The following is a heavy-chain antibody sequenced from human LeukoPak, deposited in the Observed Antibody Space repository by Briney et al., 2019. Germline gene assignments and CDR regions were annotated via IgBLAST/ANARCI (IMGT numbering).Heavy chain of an antibody. D-gene: IGHD2-2*01. CDR1: GGSIISYY. CDR3: ARELCSTTTCYFDY. Sequence: PSETLSLTCSVSGGSIISYYWSWIRQPPGKGLEWIGYIYYTGSTNYNPSLKSRVTISVDTSKNQFSLKLNSVTAADTAVYYCARELCSTTTCYFDYWGQGTLVTVSS. J-gene: IGHJ4*02. V-gene: IGHV4-59*01. CDR2: IYYTGST.